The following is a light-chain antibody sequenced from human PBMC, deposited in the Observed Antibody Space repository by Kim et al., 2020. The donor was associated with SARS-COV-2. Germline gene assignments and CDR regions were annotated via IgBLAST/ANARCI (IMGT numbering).Light chain of an antibody. CDR3: SSHTSSSTLV. Sequence: GQSVNISRPETSGAVGSYNRVSWYQQPPGTGPQLMIYGVTNRPPGVPDRFSGSKSGNTASLTISGLQAEDEADYYCSSHTSSSTLVFGGGTQLTVL. J-gene: IGLJ3*02. V-gene: IGLV2-18*02. CDR2: GVT. CDR1: SGAVGSYNR.